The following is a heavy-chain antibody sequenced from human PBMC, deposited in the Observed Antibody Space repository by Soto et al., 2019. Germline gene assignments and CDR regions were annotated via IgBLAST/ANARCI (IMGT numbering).Heavy chain of an antibody. D-gene: IGHD2-2*01. CDR2: ITSNGGST. Sequence: EVQLVESGGGLVQPGGSLRLSFAASGFTFTTYGIHWVRQAPGKGLGFVSAITSNGGSTYYADSVKGRFTISRDNSKNTVYLQMGSLSVEDMGVYYCARARRDCSSSSCYLYYFDYWGQGTLVTVSS. V-gene: IGHV3-64*07. J-gene: IGHJ4*02. CDR1: GFTFTTYG. CDR3: ARARRDCSSSSCYLYYFDY.